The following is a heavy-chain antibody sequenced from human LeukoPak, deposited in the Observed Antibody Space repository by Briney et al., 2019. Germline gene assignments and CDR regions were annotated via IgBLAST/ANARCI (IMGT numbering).Heavy chain of an antibody. CDR2: ISGSGGST. CDR3: AAGGWLLRPYDY. Sequence: GGSLRLSCAASGFTFTSYAMSRVRQAPGKGLEWVSAISGSGGSTYYADSVKGRFTISRDNSKNTLYLQMNSLRAEDTAVYYCAAGGWLLRPYDYWGQGTLVTVSS. J-gene: IGHJ4*02. D-gene: IGHD3-22*01. CDR1: GFTFTSYA. V-gene: IGHV3-23*01.